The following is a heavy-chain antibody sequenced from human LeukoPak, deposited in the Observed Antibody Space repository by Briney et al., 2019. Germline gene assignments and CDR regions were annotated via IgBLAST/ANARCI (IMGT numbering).Heavy chain of an antibody. CDR1: GYSFTSYW. Sequence: GEXXXXSCKGSGYSFTSYWIGWVRQMPGKGLEWMGIIYSGDSDTRYSPSFQGQVTISADKSISTAYLQWSSLKASDTAMYYCARSDYGDYAFDYWGQGTLVTVSS. J-gene: IGHJ4*02. CDR3: ARSDYGDYAFDY. CDR2: IYSGDSDT. D-gene: IGHD4-17*01. V-gene: IGHV5-51*01.